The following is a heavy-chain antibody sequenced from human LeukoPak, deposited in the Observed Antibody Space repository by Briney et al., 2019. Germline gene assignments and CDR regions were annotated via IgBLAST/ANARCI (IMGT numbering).Heavy chain of an antibody. CDR2: ISHGGST. Sequence: QVQLQESGPGLVKPSETLSLTCAVSDYSISSGYYWGWIRQPPGKGLEWIGSISHGGSTHYNASLKSRVTISLETSMNQFSLKLSSVTAADTAVYYCARGRYYGPPLIYWGQGTLVTVSS. J-gene: IGHJ4*02. V-gene: IGHV4-38-2*01. CDR3: ARGRYYGPPLIY. CDR1: DYSISSGYY. D-gene: IGHD3-10*01.